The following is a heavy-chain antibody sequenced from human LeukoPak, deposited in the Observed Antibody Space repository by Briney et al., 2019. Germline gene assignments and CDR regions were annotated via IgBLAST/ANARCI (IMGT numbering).Heavy chain of an antibody. J-gene: IGHJ4*02. V-gene: IGHV3-74*01. CDR1: GFTFSSYW. D-gene: IGHD3-10*01. CDR2: INSDGSST. CDR3: AKDCYGSGSGIYKKERPYYIDY. Sequence: GSLRLSCAASGFTFSSYWMHWVRQAPGKGLVWVSRINSDGSSTCYADSVKGRFTISRDNAKNTLYLQMSSLRAEDTAVYYCAKDCYGSGSGIYKKERPYYIDYWGQGTLVTVSS.